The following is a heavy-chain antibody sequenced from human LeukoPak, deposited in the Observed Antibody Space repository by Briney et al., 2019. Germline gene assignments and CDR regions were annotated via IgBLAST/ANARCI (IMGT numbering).Heavy chain of an antibody. V-gene: IGHV3-23*01. CDR1: GFTFSSYA. Sequence: GGSLRLSCTASGFTFSSYAMSWVRQAPGKGLEWVSVISGSGASTYYADSVKGRFTISRDNSKNTLYLQMNSLRAEDTAVFYCAKGGGSDSSYCFDYWGQGTLVTVSS. J-gene: IGHJ4*02. CDR3: AKGGGSDSSYCFDY. D-gene: IGHD2-21*02. CDR2: ISGSGAST.